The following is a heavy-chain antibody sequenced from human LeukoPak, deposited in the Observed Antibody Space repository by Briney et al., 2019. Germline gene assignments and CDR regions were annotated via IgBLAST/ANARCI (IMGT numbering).Heavy chain of an antibody. J-gene: IGHJ5*02. CDR1: GFTFSNYA. V-gene: IGHV3-30-3*01. Sequence: GGSLRLSCEASGFTFSNYAMHWVRQAPGKGLEWVAVTSYDGTSKYYADSVKGRFTISRDNSKNSLYLQMNSLRAEDTAVYYCAADRGYSYVAWGQGTLVTVSS. CDR3: AADRGYSYVA. D-gene: IGHD5-18*01. CDR2: TSYDGTSK.